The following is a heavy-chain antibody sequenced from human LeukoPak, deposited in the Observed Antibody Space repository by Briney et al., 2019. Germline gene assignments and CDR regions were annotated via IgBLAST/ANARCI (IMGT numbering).Heavy chain of an antibody. J-gene: IGHJ3*02. CDR3: ARGGSIVGATPHDTFDI. Sequence: PSETLSLTCTVSGGAISFYYWSWIRQRPGKGLDWIAYMYYSGSTNYNPSLKSRVSISVDTSKNQFSLKLTSVTAADTAVYYCARGGSIVGATPHDTFDIWGQGTMVTVSS. CDR1: GGAISFYY. CDR2: MYYSGST. V-gene: IGHV4-59*01. D-gene: IGHD1-26*01.